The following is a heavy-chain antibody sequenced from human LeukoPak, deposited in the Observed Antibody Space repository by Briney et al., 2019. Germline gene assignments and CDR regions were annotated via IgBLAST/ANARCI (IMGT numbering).Heavy chain of an antibody. CDR3: AREARY. CDR1: GFTLSSNY. CDR2: IYSGGST. V-gene: IGHV3-53*04. J-gene: IGHJ4*02. Sequence: GGSLRLSCAASGFTLSSNYMSWVRQAPGKGLEWVSVIYSGGSTYYGDSVKSQFTISRHNSKNTLYLQMHSLVSEDTAVYYCAREARYWGQGTLVTVSS.